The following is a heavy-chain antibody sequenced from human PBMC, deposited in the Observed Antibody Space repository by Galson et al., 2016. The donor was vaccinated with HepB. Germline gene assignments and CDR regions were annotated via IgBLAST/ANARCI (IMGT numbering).Heavy chain of an antibody. CDR1: GFTFSSYA. CDR3: ARDMYTTARDY. Sequence: SLRLSCAASGFTFSSYAMSWVRQAPGKGLERVANTKEDGTVENYVDSVKGRFTISRDNAKSSFYLQMNNLRAEDTGVYYCARDMYTTARDYWGQGTLVTVSS. V-gene: IGHV3-7*01. D-gene: IGHD2/OR15-2a*01. CDR2: TKEDGTVE. J-gene: IGHJ4*02.